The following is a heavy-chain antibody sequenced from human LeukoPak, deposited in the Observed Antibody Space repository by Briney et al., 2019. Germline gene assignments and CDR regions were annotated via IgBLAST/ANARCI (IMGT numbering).Heavy chain of an antibody. CDR2: ISGRGGST. J-gene: IGHJ4*02. Sequence: GGSLRLSCAASGFTFNTYAMSWVRQAPGKGLEWVSGISGRGGSTYYADSVKGRFPISRDNSKNTLYLQMNSLRAEDTAVYYCAKVGYDSWAIDYWGQGTLVTISS. D-gene: IGHD3-3*01. CDR1: GFTFNTYA. V-gene: IGHV3-23*01. CDR3: AKVGYDSWAIDY.